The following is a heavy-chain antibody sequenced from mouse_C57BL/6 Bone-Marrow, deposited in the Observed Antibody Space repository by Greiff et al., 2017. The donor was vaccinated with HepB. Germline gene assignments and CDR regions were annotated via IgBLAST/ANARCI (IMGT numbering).Heavy chain of an antibody. CDR1: GYTFTSYW. J-gene: IGHJ3*01. V-gene: IGHV1-72*01. CDR2: IDPKSGGT. D-gene: IGHD4-1*01. CDR3: ARERAWDCFAY. Sequence: QVQLKQPGAELVKPGASVKLSCKASGYTFTSYWMHWVKQRPGRGLEWIGRIDPKSGGTKYNEKFKSKATLTVDKPSSTAYMQLSSLTSEDSAVYYCARERAWDCFAYWGQGTLVTVSA.